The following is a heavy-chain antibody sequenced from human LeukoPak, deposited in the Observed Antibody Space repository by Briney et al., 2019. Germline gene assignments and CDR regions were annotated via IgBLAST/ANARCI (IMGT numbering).Heavy chain of an antibody. Sequence: GGSLRLSCAVSGFTISSFWMGWVRQAPGKGLEWVANINQAGSEEYYVESERGRFFISGGNAENSLYLQMNSLTAEDTAVYYCAWMPGRYFHSWGQGTLVTVSS. CDR2: INQAGSEE. CDR3: AWMPGRYFHS. J-gene: IGHJ4*02. V-gene: IGHV3-7*04. D-gene: IGHD3-10*01. CDR1: GFTISSFW.